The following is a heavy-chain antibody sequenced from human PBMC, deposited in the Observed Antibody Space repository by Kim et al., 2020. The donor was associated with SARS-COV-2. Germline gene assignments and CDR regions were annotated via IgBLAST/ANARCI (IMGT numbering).Heavy chain of an antibody. CDR3: ARAGGSYYRALID. V-gene: IGHV3-21*01. Sequence: GGSLRLSCAASGFTFSSYSMNWVRQAPGKGLEWVSSISSSSSYIYYADSVKGRFTISRDNAKNSLYLQMNSLRAEDTAVYYCARAGGSYYRALIDWGQGTLVTVSS. CDR2: ISSSSSYI. CDR1: GFTFSSYS. J-gene: IGHJ4*02. D-gene: IGHD1-26*01.